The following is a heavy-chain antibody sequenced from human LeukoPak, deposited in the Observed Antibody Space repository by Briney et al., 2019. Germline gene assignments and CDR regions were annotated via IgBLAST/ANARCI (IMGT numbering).Heavy chain of an antibody. Sequence: TGGSLRLSCAASGFTFSSYGMHWVRQAPGKGLEWVAVIWYDGSNKYYADSVKGRFTISRDNSKNTLYLQVNSLRAEDTAVYYCAKEASGYCSGGSCSLYYYYYYMDVWGKGTTVTVSS. D-gene: IGHD2-15*01. CDR1: GFTFSSYG. V-gene: IGHV3-33*06. CDR2: IWYDGSNK. CDR3: AKEASGYCSGGSCSLYYYYYYMDV. J-gene: IGHJ6*03.